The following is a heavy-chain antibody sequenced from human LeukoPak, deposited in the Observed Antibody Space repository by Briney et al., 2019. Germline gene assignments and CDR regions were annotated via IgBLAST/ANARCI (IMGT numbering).Heavy chain of an antibody. CDR1: GFRFSSYD. CDR3: TRDMIRGIPDYIDY. V-gene: IGHV3-30-3*01. Sequence: GGSLRLSCAATGFRFSSYDMHWVRQAPGKGLEWVAAISAEGDIQIYLDSVMGRFTISRDNSKSTLYLQMNSLRIEDTGFYYCTRDMIRGIPDYIDYWGQGTLVTVSS. J-gene: IGHJ4*02. CDR2: ISAEGDIQ. D-gene: IGHD3-10*01.